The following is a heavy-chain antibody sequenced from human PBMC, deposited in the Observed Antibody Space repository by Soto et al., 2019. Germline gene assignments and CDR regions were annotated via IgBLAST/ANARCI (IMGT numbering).Heavy chain of an antibody. V-gene: IGHV1-46*01. CDR1: GGTFINYY. J-gene: IGHJ3*02. Sequence: ASVKVSCKASGGTFINYYMHWVRQAPGQGLQWMGIINPSGSITTYAQKFQGRVIMTRDTSTSAVYMELSSLTSDDTAVYYCASPIGGSYNAFNIWGQGTMVTVSS. CDR2: INPSGSIT. CDR3: ASPIGGSYNAFNI. D-gene: IGHD1-26*01.